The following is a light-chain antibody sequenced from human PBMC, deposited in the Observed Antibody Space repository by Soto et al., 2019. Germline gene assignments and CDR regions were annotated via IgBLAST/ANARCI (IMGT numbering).Light chain of an antibody. CDR3: QQYNSYPWT. Sequence: DIQMTQSPSSLSASVGDRVTISCQASQDISNSLNWYQQKPGKAPKLLIYDASNLETGVPSRFSGSGSGTDFTLTISSLQPDDFATYYCQQYNSYPWTFGQGTKVDIK. CDR2: DAS. CDR1: QDISNS. J-gene: IGKJ1*01. V-gene: IGKV1-33*01.